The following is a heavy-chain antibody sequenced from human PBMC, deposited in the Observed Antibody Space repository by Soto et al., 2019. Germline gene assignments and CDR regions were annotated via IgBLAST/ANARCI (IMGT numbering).Heavy chain of an antibody. CDR1: SGSIIRADCY. J-gene: IGHJ5*02. CDR2: IYYTGSA. D-gene: IGHD1-26*01. V-gene: IGHV4-30-4*01. CDR3: ASGGSSNWFDP. Sequence: SETLSLTCTVSSGSIIRADCYWIWIRQPPGKGLEWIGYIYYTGSAYYNPSLKSRVTMSVDTSKNQFSLKVTSVTAADTAVYYCASGGSSNWFDPWGQGTLVTVS.